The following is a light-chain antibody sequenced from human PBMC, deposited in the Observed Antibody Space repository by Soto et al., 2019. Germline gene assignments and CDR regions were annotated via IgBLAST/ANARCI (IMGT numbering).Light chain of an antibody. V-gene: IGKV2-28*01. CDR1: QSLLHSDGYNY. CDR3: MQALQTPLT. J-gene: IGKJ4*01. CDR2: LGS. Sequence: DIVMTQSPVSLPVTPGEPASITCRSSQSLLHSDGYNYLDWYLQKPGQSPQLLIYLGSNRASGVPDRFSGSRSGTDFTLKIRRVEAEDVGVYYCMQALQTPLTFGGGTKVEIK.